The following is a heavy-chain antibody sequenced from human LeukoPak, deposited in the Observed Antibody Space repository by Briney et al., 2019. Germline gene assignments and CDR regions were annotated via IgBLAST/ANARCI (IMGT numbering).Heavy chain of an antibody. CDR3: ASHIAVAGPFDY. V-gene: IGHV4-59*12. J-gene: IGHJ4*02. CDR2: IYYSGST. Sequence: PSETLSLTCTVSGGSISIYYWSWIRQPPGKGLEWIGYIYYSGSTNYNPSLKSRVTISVDTSKNQFSLKLSSVTAADTAVYYCASHIAVAGPFDYWGQGTLVTVSS. CDR1: GGSISIYY. D-gene: IGHD6-19*01.